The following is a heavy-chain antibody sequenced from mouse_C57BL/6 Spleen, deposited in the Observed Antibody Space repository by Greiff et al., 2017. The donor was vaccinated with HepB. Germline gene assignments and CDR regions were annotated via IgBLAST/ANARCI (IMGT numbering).Heavy chain of an antibody. J-gene: IGHJ4*01. Sequence: EVQLVESGGGLVKPGGSLKLSCAASGFTFSSYAMSWVRQTPEKRLEWVATISDGGSYTYYPDNVKGRFTISRDNAKNNLYLQMSHLKSEDTAMYYCARFSSGSSYGAMDDWGQGTSGTGSS. CDR2: ISDGGSYT. D-gene: IGHD1-1*01. CDR3: ARFSSGSSYGAMDD. CDR1: GFTFSSYA. V-gene: IGHV5-4*01.